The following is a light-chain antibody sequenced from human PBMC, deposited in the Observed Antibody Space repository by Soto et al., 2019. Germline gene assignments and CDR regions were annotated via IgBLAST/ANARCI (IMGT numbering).Light chain of an antibody. Sequence: QSALTQPASVSGSPGQSITISCTGTSSDVGGHNYVSWYQQHPGKAPKLMIYDVSHRPSGVSNRFSGSKSGNTASLTISGLQADDEADYYCSSYTSSSTLGVFGGGTKVTVL. CDR2: DVS. CDR3: SSYTSSSTLGV. V-gene: IGLV2-14*03. CDR1: SSDVGGHNY. J-gene: IGLJ2*01.